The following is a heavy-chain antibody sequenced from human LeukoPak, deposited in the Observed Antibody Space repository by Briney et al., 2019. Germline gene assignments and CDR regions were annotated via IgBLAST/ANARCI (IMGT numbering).Heavy chain of an antibody. V-gene: IGHV1-2*02. CDR3: ARDPFAMIVVVSGMDV. CDR2: INPNSGGT. D-gene: IGHD3-22*01. CDR1: GYTLTGYY. Sequence: GASVKVSCKGSGYTLTGYYMHWVRQAPGQGLEWMGWINPNSGGTNYAQKFQGRVTMTRDTSISTAYMELSRLRSDDTAVYYCARDPFAMIVVVSGMDVWGQGTTVTVSS. J-gene: IGHJ6*02.